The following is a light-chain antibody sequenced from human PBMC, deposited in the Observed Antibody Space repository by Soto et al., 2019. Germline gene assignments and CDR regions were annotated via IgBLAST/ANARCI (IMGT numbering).Light chain of an antibody. CDR3: QHFAKSST. Sequence: QMTQSPSTLSASVGDRVTITCRASHNIERWMAWYQQKPGRAPSLLLFDATTLHSGVPSRFSCGGSGTDFTLTINGLQPDDFATYYCQHFAKSSTFGQGTTVEIK. CDR1: HNIERW. V-gene: IGKV1-5*01. CDR2: DAT. J-gene: IGKJ1*01.